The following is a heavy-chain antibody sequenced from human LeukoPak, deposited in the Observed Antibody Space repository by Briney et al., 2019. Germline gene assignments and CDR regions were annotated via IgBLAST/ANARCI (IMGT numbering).Heavy chain of an antibody. CDR2: ISYDGSNK. J-gene: IGHJ3*02. Sequence: PGGSLRLSCAASGFTFSSYAMHWVRQAPGKGLEWVAVISYDGSNKYYADSVKGRFTISRDNSKNTLYLQMNSLRAEDTAVYYCARDGLDNWNPGGTEEDAFDIWGQGTMVTVSS. D-gene: IGHD1-20*01. V-gene: IGHV3-30-3*01. CDR1: GFTFSSYA. CDR3: ARDGLDNWNPGGTEEDAFDI.